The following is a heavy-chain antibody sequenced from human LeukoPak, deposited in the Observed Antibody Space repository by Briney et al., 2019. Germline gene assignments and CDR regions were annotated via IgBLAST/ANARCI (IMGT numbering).Heavy chain of an antibody. Sequence: KSSQTLSLTCTVSGGSISSYYWSWIRQPPGKGLEWIGYIYYSGSTNYNPSLKSRVTISVDTSKNQFSLKLSSVTAADTAVYYCARSTLYYDSSGYRLYYFDYWGQGTLVTVSS. CDR2: IYYSGST. CDR1: GGSISSYY. D-gene: IGHD3-22*01. J-gene: IGHJ4*02. CDR3: ARSTLYYDSSGYRLYYFDY. V-gene: IGHV4-59*01.